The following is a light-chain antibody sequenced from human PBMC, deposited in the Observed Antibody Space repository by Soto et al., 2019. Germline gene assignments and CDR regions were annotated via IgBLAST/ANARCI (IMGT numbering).Light chain of an antibody. V-gene: IGKV3-20*01. J-gene: IGKJ2*01. Sequence: EIVWTQSPGTLSLSPGERATLSCRASQRVSSSYLAWYQQKPGQAPRLLIYGASSRATGIPDRFSGSGSGTDFTLTISRLEPEDFAVYYCQQYGSSYTFGQGTKLEIK. CDR1: QRVSSSY. CDR2: GAS. CDR3: QQYGSSYT.